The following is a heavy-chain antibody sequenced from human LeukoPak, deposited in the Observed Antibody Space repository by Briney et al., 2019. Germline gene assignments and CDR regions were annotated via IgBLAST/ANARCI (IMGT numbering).Heavy chain of an antibody. CDR3: ARQPIGGYYDSSGYPTDAFDI. CDR2: IYPGDSDT. CDR1: GYSFTSYW. Sequence: GESLKISCKGSGYSFTSYWIGWVRQMPGKGLEWMGIIYPGDSDTRYSPSFQGQVTISADKSISTAYLQWSSLKASDTAMYYCARQPIGGYYDSSGYPTDAFDIWGQGTMVAVSS. V-gene: IGHV5-51*01. J-gene: IGHJ3*02. D-gene: IGHD3-22*01.